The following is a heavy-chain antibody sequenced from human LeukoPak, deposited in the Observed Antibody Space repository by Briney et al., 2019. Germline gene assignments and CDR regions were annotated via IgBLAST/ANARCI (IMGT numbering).Heavy chain of an antibody. J-gene: IGHJ5*02. D-gene: IGHD4-17*01. V-gene: IGHV1-69*04. CDR2: IIPIFGIA. Sequence: GASVKVSCKASGGTFSSYAISWVRQAPGQGLEWMGRIIPIFGIANYAQKFQGRVTITADKSTSTAYMELSGLRSEDTAVYYCARDPAGARVTTLVAHSNRLRVGWFDPWGQGTLVTVSS. CDR1: GGTFSSYA. CDR3: ARDPAGARVTTLVAHSNRLRVGWFDP.